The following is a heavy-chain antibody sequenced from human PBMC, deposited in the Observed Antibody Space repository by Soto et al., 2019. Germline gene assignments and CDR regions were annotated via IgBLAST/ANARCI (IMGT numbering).Heavy chain of an antibody. CDR3: ARAGRDCGGDCYSSAFDI. Sequence: PGESLKISCKGSGYSFTSYWIGWVRQMPGKGLEWMGIIYPGDSDTRYSPSFQGQVTISADKSISTAYLQWSSLKASDTAMYYCARAGRDCGGDCYSSAFDIWGQGTMVTVSS. CDR2: IYPGDSDT. V-gene: IGHV5-51*01. J-gene: IGHJ3*02. D-gene: IGHD2-21*02. CDR1: GYSFTSYW.